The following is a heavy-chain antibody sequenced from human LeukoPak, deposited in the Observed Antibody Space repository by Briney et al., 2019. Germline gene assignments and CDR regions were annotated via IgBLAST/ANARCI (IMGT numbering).Heavy chain of an antibody. CDR2: ISSSSSTI. CDR3: ARDPSAGLMGVGYFQH. V-gene: IGHV3-48*02. CDR1: GFTFSSYS. J-gene: IGHJ1*01. Sequence: GGSLRLSCAASGFTFSSYSMNWVRQAPGKGPEWVSYISSSSSTIYYADSVKGRFTISRDNAKNSLYLQMNSLRDEDTAVYYCARDPSAGLMGVGYFQHWGQGTLVTVSS. D-gene: IGHD1-26*01.